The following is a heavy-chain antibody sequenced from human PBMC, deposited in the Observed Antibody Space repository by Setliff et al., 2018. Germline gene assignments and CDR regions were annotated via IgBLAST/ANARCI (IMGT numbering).Heavy chain of an antibody. Sequence: SVKVSCKASGRTFNTYGISWVRLAPGQGLEWMGRVIPLFGTTNYAQKFQDRVAISADESTSTAYIELRSLRSEDTAIYYCARDTHINYNNPQVGWFDPWGQGTQVTVSS. D-gene: IGHD4-4*01. J-gene: IGHJ5*02. CDR1: GRTFNTYG. CDR2: VIPLFGTT. V-gene: IGHV1-69*13. CDR3: ARDTHINYNNPQVGWFDP.